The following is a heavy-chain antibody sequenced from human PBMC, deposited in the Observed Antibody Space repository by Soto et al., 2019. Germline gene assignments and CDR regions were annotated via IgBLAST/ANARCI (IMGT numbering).Heavy chain of an antibody. J-gene: IGHJ4*02. CDR3: ARDCRSSGFDS. Sequence: EVQLLESGGGLVQPGGSLRLSCSASGFTFSSYAMSWVRQAPGKGLEWVSSHTTVTTYSANSVKGRFTISRDKPKYTLYLHMNSLRAEDTAIYYCARDCRSSGFDSWGQGTLVTVSS. V-gene: IGHV3-23*01. D-gene: IGHD3-22*01. CDR1: GFTFSSYA. CDR2: HTTVTT.